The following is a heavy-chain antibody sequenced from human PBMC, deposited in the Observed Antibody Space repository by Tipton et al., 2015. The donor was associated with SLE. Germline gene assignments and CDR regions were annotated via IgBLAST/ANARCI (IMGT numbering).Heavy chain of an antibody. D-gene: IGHD2/OR15-2a*01. Sequence: QSGAEVKMPGASVKVSCKVSGYTLTEVSIHWVRQAPGKGLEWMGGFDPEDGEIITTQKFQGRVTMTEDTSTDTAYMEVRSLRSDDTAVYYCARDVKEGIEYWGQGTLVTVSS. V-gene: IGHV1-24*01. J-gene: IGHJ4*02. CDR2: FDPEDGEI. CDR1: GYTLTEVS. CDR3: ARDVKEGIEY.